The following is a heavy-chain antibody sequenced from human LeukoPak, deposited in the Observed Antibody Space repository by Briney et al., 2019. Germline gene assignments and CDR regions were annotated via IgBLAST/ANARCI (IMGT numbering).Heavy chain of an antibody. CDR3: ARGERGYNYDYYYYMDV. D-gene: IGHD5-24*01. J-gene: IGHJ6*03. Sequence: PSETLSLTCTVSGGSISSYYWSWIRQPAGKGLEWIGRIYTSGSTNYNPSLKSRVTMSVDTSKNQFSLKLSSVTAADTAVYYCARGERGYNYDYYYYMDVWGKGTTVTVSS. CDR1: GGSISSYY. V-gene: IGHV4-4*07. CDR2: IYTSGST.